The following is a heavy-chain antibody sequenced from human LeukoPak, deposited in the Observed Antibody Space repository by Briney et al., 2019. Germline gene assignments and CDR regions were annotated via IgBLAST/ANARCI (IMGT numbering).Heavy chain of an antibody. CDR2: IWYDGSNK. V-gene: IGHV3-33*01. J-gene: IGHJ6*04. CDR3: ARDPDRDVMDV. Sequence: PGRSLRLACAASGFTFSSYGMHWVRQAPGKGLEWVAVIWYDGSNKYYADSEKGRFTISRDNSKNTLYLQMNSLRAEDTAVYYCARDPDRDVMDVWGKGTTVTVSS. CDR1: GFTFSSYG.